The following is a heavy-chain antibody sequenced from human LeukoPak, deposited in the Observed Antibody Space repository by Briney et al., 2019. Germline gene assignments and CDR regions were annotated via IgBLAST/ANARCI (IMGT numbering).Heavy chain of an antibody. D-gene: IGHD6-19*01. V-gene: IGHV3-23*01. CDR1: GFTFISYA. CDR3: AMAVIGSGWTLDY. Sequence: RGSLRLSCAASGFTFISYAMSWVRQAPGKGLEWVSSISGSGGRTSYADSVQGRFTISRDNSRNTLYLELNSLRAEDAAVYFCAMAVIGSGWTLDYWGQGTLVTVS. CDR2: ISGSGGRT. J-gene: IGHJ4*02.